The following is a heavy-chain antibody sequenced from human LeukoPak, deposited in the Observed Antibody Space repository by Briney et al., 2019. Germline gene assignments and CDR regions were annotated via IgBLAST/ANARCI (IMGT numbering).Heavy chain of an antibody. D-gene: IGHD2-2*01. CDR2: FSGSISKT. J-gene: IGHJ6*02. Sequence: GGSLRLSCAASGFTFTTHAMSWVRQAPGKGLEWVSAFSGSISKTYYANSVKGRFTISRDNSKNTLYLQMNSLRAEDTAVYYCAREGYCSSTSCYMDVWGQGTTVTVSS. CDR1: GFTFTTHA. V-gene: IGHV3-23*01. CDR3: AREGYCSSTSCYMDV.